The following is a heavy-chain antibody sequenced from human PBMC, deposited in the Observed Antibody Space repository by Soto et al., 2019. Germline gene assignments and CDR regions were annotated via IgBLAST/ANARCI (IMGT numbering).Heavy chain of an antibody. D-gene: IGHD3-16*02. CDR3: ARQTVIDYVFDY. CDR2: IYYSGST. J-gene: IGHJ4*02. Sequence: SETLSLTCTVSGGSISSSSYYWGWIRQPPGKGLEWIGSIYYSGSTYYNPSLKSRVTISVDTSKNQFSLKLSSVTAADTAVYYCARQTVIDYVFDYWGQGTLVTVSS. CDR1: GGSISSSSYY. V-gene: IGHV4-39*01.